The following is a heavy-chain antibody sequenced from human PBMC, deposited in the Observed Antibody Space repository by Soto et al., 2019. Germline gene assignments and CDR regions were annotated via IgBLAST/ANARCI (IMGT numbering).Heavy chain of an antibody. CDR2: IKSNGDDT. D-gene: IGHD3-16*01. V-gene: IGHV1-2*02. J-gene: IGHJ4*02. CDR3: VRDQRSYVAPPFDY. CDR1: GFTFTGYY. Sequence: ASVKVSCKASGFTFTGYYIHWVRQVPGQGLEWMGWIKSNGDDTKYAQKFQDRVTMTRDTSMNTVYMEVSRLRSDDMAVYYCVRDQRSYVAPPFDYWGQGTLVTVSS.